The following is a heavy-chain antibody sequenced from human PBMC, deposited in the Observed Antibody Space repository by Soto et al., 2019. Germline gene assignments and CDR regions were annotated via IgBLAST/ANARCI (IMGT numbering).Heavy chain of an antibody. V-gene: IGHV3-30-3*01. CDR2: ISYDGSIK. D-gene: IGHD2-15*01. CDR3: AAAEGYCNGGSCYSGGY. J-gene: IGHJ4*02. Sequence: GGSLRLSCAASGFTFSSYSMHWVRQAPGKGLEWVAVISYDGSIKYYADSVKGRFTTSRDNSKNTLNLQMNSLRPDDTAQYYCAAAEGYCNGGSCYSGGYWGQGTLVTVSS. CDR1: GFTFSSYS.